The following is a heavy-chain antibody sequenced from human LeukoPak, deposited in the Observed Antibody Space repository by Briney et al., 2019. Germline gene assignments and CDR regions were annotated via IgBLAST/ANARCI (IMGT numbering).Heavy chain of an antibody. Sequence: PGGSLRLSCAASGFIFTGYNMNWVRQPPGKGLEWVSSISSSSSYIYYADSVKGRFTISRDNAKNSLYLQMNSLRAEDTAVYYCARLDSQDSSGYPFDYWGQGTLVTVSS. CDR3: ARLDSQDSSGYPFDY. CDR1: GFIFTGYN. D-gene: IGHD3-22*01. J-gene: IGHJ4*02. V-gene: IGHV3-21*01. CDR2: ISSSSSYI.